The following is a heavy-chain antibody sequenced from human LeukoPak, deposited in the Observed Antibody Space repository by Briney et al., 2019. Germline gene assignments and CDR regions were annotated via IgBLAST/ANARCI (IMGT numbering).Heavy chain of an antibody. CDR2: IASDGSST. CDR3: ARDSGYDFWSGYYLYFQH. CDR1: GFTFSSYW. D-gene: IGHD3-3*01. J-gene: IGHJ1*01. Sequence: GGSLRLPCAASGFTFSSYWMNWVRQAPGKGLVWVSRIASDGSSTTYADSVKGRFSISRDNAKNSLYLQMNSLRAEDTAVYYCARDSGYDFWSGYYLYFQHWGQGTLVTVSS. V-gene: IGHV3-74*01.